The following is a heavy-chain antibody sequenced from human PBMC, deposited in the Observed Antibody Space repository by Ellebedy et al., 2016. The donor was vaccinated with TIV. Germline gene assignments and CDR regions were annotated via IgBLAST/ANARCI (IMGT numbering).Heavy chain of an antibody. J-gene: IGHJ4*02. CDR3: ARRNCSGGKCYFDY. CDR1: GDSVNSGDYY. V-gene: IGHV4-61*08. Sequence: MPSETLSLTCTVSGDSVNSGDYYWSWVRQPPGKGLEWVGYMYYTGSSNFNPSLKSRVTMSVDTSKNQFSLKVRSVTAADTAVYYCARRNCSGGKCYFDYWGQGTLVTVSS. CDR2: MYYTGSS. D-gene: IGHD2-15*01.